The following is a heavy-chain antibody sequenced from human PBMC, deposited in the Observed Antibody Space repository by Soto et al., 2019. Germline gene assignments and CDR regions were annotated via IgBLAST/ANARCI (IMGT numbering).Heavy chain of an antibody. V-gene: IGHV1-3*01. Sequence: QVQLVQSGAEVKKPEASVKVSCKASGYTFTSYAMHWVRQAPGQRLEWMGWINAGNGNTKYSQKFQGRVTITRDTTASTAYMELSSLRSEDTAVYYCARDRGGYSSSFGRGYFDYWGQGTLVTVSS. CDR2: INAGNGNT. D-gene: IGHD6-6*01. J-gene: IGHJ4*02. CDR3: ARDRGGYSSSFGRGYFDY. CDR1: GYTFTSYA.